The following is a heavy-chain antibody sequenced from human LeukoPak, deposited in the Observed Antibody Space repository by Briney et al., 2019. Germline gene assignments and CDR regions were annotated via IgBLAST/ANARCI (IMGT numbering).Heavy chain of an antibody. CDR1: GYTFTSYD. Sequence: ASVKVSCKASGYTFTSYDINWVRQATGQGLEWMGWMNPNSGNTGYAQKFQGRVTMTRNTSISTAYMELSSLRSEDTAVYYCARDRGGSGSGKNWFDPWGQGTLVTVSS. D-gene: IGHD3-10*01. V-gene: IGHV1-8*01. CDR2: MNPNSGNT. J-gene: IGHJ5*02. CDR3: ARDRGGSGSGKNWFDP.